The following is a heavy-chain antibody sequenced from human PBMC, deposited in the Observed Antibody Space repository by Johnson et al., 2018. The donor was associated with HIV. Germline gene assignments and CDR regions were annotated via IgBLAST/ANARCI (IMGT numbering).Heavy chain of an antibody. CDR3: ARDSGGMYSSGWYGLGAFDI. D-gene: IGHD6-19*01. CDR2: ISWNSGSI. J-gene: IGHJ3*02. CDR1: GFSFDDYA. V-gene: IGHV3-9*01. Sequence: QLVESGGGLVQPGRSLRLSCAASGFSFDDYAMYWVRQAPGKGLEWVSDISWNSGSIGYADFVKGRFTISRDNSKNTLYLQMNSLRAEDTAVYYCARDSGGMYSSGWYGLGAFDIWGQGTMVTVSS.